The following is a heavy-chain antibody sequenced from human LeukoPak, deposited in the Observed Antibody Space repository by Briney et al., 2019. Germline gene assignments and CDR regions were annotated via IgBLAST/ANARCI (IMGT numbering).Heavy chain of an antibody. CDR1: GGSFSGYY. Sequence: SETLFLTCAVYGGSFSGYYWSWIRQPPGKGLEWIGEINHSGSTNYNPSLKSRVTISVDTSKNQFSLKLSSVTAADTAVYYCARGLVVVPAAMLYWFDPWGQGTLVTVSS. CDR3: ARGLVVVPAAMLYWFDP. V-gene: IGHV4-34*01. D-gene: IGHD2-2*01. CDR2: INHSGST. J-gene: IGHJ5*02.